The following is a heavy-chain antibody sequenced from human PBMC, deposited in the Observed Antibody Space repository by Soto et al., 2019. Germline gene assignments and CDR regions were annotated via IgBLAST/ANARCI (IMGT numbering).Heavy chain of an antibody. CDR1: GGSFSGYY. D-gene: IGHD3-10*01. Sequence: SETLSLTCAVYGGSFSGYYWSWIRQPPGKGLEWIGEINHSGSTNYNPSLKSRVTISVDTSKNQFSLKLSSVTAADTAVYYCARGSRTIRWNYGSGRVGMDVWGQGNTVPVSS. J-gene: IGHJ6*02. CDR3: ARGSRTIRWNYGSGRVGMDV. CDR2: INHSGST. V-gene: IGHV4-34*01.